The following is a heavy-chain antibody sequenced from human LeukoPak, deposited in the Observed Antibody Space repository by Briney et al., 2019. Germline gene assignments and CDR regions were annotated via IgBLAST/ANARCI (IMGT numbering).Heavy chain of an antibody. Sequence: GGSLRLSCAASGFTFSSYWMSWVRRAPGKGLEGVANIKQDGSEKYYVDSVKGRFTISRDNAKNSLNLQLNSLRAEDTAVYYCARLNSYGFYYFDYWGQGTLVTVSS. J-gene: IGHJ4*02. CDR3: ARLNSYGFYYFDY. CDR1: GFTFSSYW. D-gene: IGHD5-18*01. V-gene: IGHV3-7*01. CDR2: IKQDGSEK.